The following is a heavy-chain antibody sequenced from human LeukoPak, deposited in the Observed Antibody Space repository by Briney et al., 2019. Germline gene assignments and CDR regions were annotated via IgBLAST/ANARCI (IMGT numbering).Heavy chain of an antibody. CDR2: INSDGSST. D-gene: IGHD4-17*01. CDR1: GFTFSSYW. Sequence: QPGGSLRLSCAASGFTFSSYWMHWVRQAPGKGLVWVSRINSDGSSTSYADSVKGRFTISRDNAKNTLYLQMNSLRAEDTAVYYCAKRYGDYGTFDYWGQGTLVTVSS. J-gene: IGHJ4*02. V-gene: IGHV3-74*01. CDR3: AKRYGDYGTFDY.